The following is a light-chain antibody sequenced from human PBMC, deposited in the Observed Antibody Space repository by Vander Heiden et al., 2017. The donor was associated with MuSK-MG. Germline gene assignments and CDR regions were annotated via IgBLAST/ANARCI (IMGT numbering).Light chain of an antibody. CDR3: QAWDSSTAEVV. J-gene: IGLJ2*01. CDR2: QDS. Sequence: SYELTQPPSVSVSPGQTASITCPGDKLGDKYACWYQQKPGQSPVRGIYQDSKRPSGIPERFSGSNSGTTATLTLSGTQAMDEADYCWQAWDSSTAEVVFGGGTKLTVL. V-gene: IGLV3-1*01. CDR1: KLGDKY.